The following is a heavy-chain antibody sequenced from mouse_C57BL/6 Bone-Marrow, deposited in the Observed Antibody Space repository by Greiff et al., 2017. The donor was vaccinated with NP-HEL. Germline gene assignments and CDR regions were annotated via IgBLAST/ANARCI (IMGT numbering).Heavy chain of an antibody. CDR1: GFSFNTYA. D-gene: IGHD1-1*01. CDR2: IRSKSNNYAT. Sequence: EVHLVESGGGLVQPKGSLKLSCAASGFSFNTYAMNWVRQAPGTGLEWVARIRSKSNNYATYYADSVKDRFTISRDDSESMLYLQMNNLKTEDTAMYYCVRDYGSSPFDYWGQGTTLTVSS. J-gene: IGHJ2*01. CDR3: VRDYGSSPFDY. V-gene: IGHV10-1*01.